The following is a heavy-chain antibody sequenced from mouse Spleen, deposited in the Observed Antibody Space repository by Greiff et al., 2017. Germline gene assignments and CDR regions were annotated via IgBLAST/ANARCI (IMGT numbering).Heavy chain of an antibody. CDR3: ARGDGNYDYFDY. CDR1: GYSFTGYY. CDR2: INPSTGGT. D-gene: IGHD2-1*01. J-gene: IGHJ2*01. V-gene: IGHV1-42*01. Sequence: EVQLQQSGPELVKPGASVKISCKASGYSFTGYYMNWVKQSPEKSLEWIGEINPSTGGTTYNQKFKAKATLTVDKSSSTAYMQLKSLTSEDFAVYYCARGDGNYDYFDYWGQGTTLTVSS.